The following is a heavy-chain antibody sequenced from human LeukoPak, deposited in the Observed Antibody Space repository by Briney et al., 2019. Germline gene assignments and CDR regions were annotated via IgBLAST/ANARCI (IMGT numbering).Heavy chain of an antibody. J-gene: IGHJ3*02. CDR2: ISYDGSNK. V-gene: IGHV3-30*04. Sequence: PGRSLRLSCAASGFTFSSYAMHWVRQAPGKGLEWVAVISYDGSNKYYADSVKGRFTISRDNSKNTLYLQMNSLRAEDTAVYYCARGDETEWELLETWGQGTMVTVSS. CDR3: ARGDETEWELLET. CDR1: GFTFSSYA. D-gene: IGHD1-26*01.